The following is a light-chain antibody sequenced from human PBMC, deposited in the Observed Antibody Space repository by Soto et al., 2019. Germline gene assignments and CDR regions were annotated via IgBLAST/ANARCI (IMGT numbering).Light chain of an antibody. CDR2: GAS. Sequence: EIVLTQPPDTLSLSPGARATLSCRASHSVTTSLAWYQQHPGQAPRRLIYGASTRATNVSARFSGSGSGTEFTLTISSLQSEDFALYYCQQYNHWPPITFGPGTRLE. J-gene: IGKJ5*01. V-gene: IGKV3-15*01. CDR3: QQYNHWPPIT. CDR1: HSVTTS.